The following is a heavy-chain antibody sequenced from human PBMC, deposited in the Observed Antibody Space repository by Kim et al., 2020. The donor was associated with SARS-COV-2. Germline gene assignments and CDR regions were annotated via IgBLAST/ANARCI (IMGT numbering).Heavy chain of an antibody. CDR3: ARDEASMRFGESPLDP. J-gene: IGHJ5*02. D-gene: IGHD3-10*01. Sequence: GGSLRLSCAASGFTFSSYAMHWVRQAPGKGLEWVAVISYDGSNKYYADSVKGRFTISRDNSKNTLYLQMNSLRAEDTAVYYCARDEASMRFGESPLDPCGQGTLVTVSS. V-gene: IGHV3-30-3*01. CDR1: GFTFSSYA. CDR2: ISYDGSNK.